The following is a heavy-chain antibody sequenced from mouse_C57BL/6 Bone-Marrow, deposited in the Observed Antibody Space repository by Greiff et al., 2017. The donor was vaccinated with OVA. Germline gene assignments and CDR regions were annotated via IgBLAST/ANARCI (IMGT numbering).Heavy chain of an antibody. CDR1: GYTFTSYW. Sequence: QVQLQQPGAELVKPGASVKLSCKASGYTFTSYWMHWVKQRPGQGLEWIGMIHPNSGSTNYNEKFKSKATLTIDKSSSTAYMQLSSLTSEDSAVYYCARRLITTPVEDAMDYWGQGTSVTVSS. J-gene: IGHJ4*01. CDR2: IHPNSGST. D-gene: IGHD1-1*01. CDR3: ARRLITTPVEDAMDY. V-gene: IGHV1-64*01.